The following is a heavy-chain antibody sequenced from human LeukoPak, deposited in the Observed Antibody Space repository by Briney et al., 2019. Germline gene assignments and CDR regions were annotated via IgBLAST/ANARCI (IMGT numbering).Heavy chain of an antibody. CDR2: TYSDSST. J-gene: IGHJ3*02. D-gene: IGHD2-21*02. V-gene: IGHV3-53*01. CDR1: GFTVSNNY. CDR3: VRKNRDFNAAFDI. Sequence: GGSLRLSCAASGFTVSNNYMSWVRQAPGKGLEWVSITYSDSSTNHADSVKGRFTISRDTSQNTLSPQMNSLRAEDTAVYYCVRKNRDFNAAFDIWGQGTVVTVSS.